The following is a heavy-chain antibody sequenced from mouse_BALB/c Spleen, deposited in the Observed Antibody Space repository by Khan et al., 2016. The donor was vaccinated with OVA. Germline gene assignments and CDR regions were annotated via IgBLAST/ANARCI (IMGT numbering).Heavy chain of an antibody. D-gene: IGHD2-10*01. CDR1: GFSLTNYG. Sequence: VKLEESGPGLVAPSQSLSITCTISGFSLTNYGVHWVRQPPGKGLEWLVVIWNDGNTAYHSALKSRLTISKDNSKSQVFLKMNSLQTDDTAMYFCARQPYYHYNIMDYWGQGTSVTVSS. J-gene: IGHJ4*01. CDR3: ARQPYYHYNIMDY. V-gene: IGHV2-6-1*01. CDR2: IWNDGNT.